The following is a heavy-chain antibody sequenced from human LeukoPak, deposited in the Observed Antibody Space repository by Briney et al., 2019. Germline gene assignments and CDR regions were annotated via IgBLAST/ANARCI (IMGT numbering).Heavy chain of an antibody. CDR2: INHSGST. Sequence: SETLSLTCAVYGGSFSGYYWSWIRQPPGKGLEWIGEINHSGSTNYNPSLKSRVTISVDTSKNQFSLKLSSVTAADTAVYYCARVSSSWYTIYYYYYYMDVWGKGTTVTISS. CDR1: GGSFSGYY. D-gene: IGHD6-13*01. J-gene: IGHJ6*03. CDR3: ARVSSSWYTIYYYYYYMDV. V-gene: IGHV4-34*01.